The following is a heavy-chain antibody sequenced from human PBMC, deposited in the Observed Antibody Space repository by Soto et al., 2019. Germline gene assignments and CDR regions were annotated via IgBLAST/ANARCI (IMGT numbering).Heavy chain of an antibody. Sequence: QVQLVESGGGVVQPGRSLRLSCAVSGFTIGHYAMHWVRQAPGKGLEWVALVSFDGNKRYYADSVKGRFTISRDISKNTLYLEMNSLTSADTALYYCANLYVCGSVLDHGGQGTLVTVSS. J-gene: IGHJ4*02. CDR2: VSFDGNKR. V-gene: IGHV3-30*18. D-gene: IGHD3-16*01. CDR3: ANLYVCGSVLDH. CDR1: GFTIGHYA.